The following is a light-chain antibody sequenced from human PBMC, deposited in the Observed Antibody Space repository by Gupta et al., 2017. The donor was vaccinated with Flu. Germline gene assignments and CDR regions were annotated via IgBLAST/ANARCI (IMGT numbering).Light chain of an antibody. CDR2: RDS. Sequence: SYELTQPLSVSLALGQTARTTCGGNNIGSKNVHWYQQKPGQAPVLVIYRDSNRPSGIPERFSGSNSGNTATLTISRAQAGDEADYYCQVWDSSTVFGTGTQVTVL. CDR3: QVWDSSTV. V-gene: IGLV3-9*01. J-gene: IGLJ1*01. CDR1: NIGSKN.